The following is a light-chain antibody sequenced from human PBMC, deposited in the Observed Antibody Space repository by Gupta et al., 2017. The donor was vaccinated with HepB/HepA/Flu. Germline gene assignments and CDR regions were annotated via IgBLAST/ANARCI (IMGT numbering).Light chain of an antibody. CDR2: DAY. V-gene: IGKV1-39*01. CDR3: QQNDDDPNT. CDR1: QSISTH. J-gene: IGKJ2*01. Sequence: DIQMTQSPSSLSASVGDTVTITCRASQSISTHLNWYQQTPGKAPKSLIYDAYTLQSGVPSKFSGCGSGTDFTLTISSLHPEDFATYFCQQNDDDPNTFGLGTKLEIK.